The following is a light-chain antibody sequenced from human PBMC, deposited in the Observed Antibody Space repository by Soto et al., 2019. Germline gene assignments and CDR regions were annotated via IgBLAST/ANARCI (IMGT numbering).Light chain of an antibody. J-gene: IGKJ5*01. Sequence: DIVMTQSPDSLAMSLGERAAINCKSSQTIFSTSYNKSYLSWYQKKSGQPPRLLIYWASTREPGVPDRFSGSGSGTDFTLTINSLQPEDVAVYYCQQYYASPITFGQGTRLGIK. CDR3: QQYYASPIT. CDR1: QTIFSTSYNKSY. CDR2: WAS. V-gene: IGKV4-1*01.